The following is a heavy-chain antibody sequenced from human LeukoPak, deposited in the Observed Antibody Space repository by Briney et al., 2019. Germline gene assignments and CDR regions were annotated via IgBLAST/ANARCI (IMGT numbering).Heavy chain of an antibody. CDR3: ARVGFTYSSSWSQRFDP. CDR1: GGSISSYY. CDR2: IYYSGST. J-gene: IGHJ5*02. Sequence: SETLSLTCTVSGGSISSYYWSWIRQPPGKGLEWIGYIYYSGSTNYTPSLKSRVTISVDTSKNQFSLKLSSVTAADTAVYYCARVGFTYSSSWSQRFDPWGQGTLVTVSS. V-gene: IGHV4-59*01. D-gene: IGHD6-13*01.